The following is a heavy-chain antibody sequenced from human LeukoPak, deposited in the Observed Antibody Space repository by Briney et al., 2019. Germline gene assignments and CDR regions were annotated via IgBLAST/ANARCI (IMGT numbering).Heavy chain of an antibody. V-gene: IGHV3-49*04. Sequence: GGSLRLSCTASGFSFGDYTMNWVRQAPGKGLEWVGFIRSKAYGRTIEYAASVKGRFTISRDDSKSIAYLQLTSLKTEDTAVYYCTKGSCSGGSCYSTSWSQGTLVTVSS. CDR2: IRSKAYGRTI. J-gene: IGHJ5*02. D-gene: IGHD2-15*01. CDR1: GFSFGDYT. CDR3: TKGSCSGGSCYSTS.